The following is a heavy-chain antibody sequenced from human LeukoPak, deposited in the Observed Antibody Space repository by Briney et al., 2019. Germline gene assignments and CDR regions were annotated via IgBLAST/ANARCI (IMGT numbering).Heavy chain of an antibody. CDR1: GFTFDYYT. CDR2: ISWDGGST. J-gene: IGHJ6*03. D-gene: IGHD2-2*01. V-gene: IGHV3-43*01. CDR3: ARAKKIYCSSTSCYDNYYYYYMDV. Sequence: PGGSLRLSCAASGFTFDYYTMHWVRQAPGKGLEWVSLISWDGGSTYYADSVKGRFTISTDNAKNSLYLQMNSLRAEDTAVYYCARAKKIYCSSTSCYDNYYYYYMDVWGKGTTVTVSS.